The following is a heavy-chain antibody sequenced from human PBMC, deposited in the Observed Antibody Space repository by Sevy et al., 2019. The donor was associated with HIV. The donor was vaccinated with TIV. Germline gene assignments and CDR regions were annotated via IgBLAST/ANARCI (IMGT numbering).Heavy chain of an antibody. J-gene: IGHJ4*02. CDR2: ISSSSTYI. CDR1: GFTFSTYS. Sequence: GGSLRLSCAASGFTFSTYSMNWVRQAPGKGLEWVSSISSSSTYILYADSLRGRLTISRDNAKNSLYLQMNSLRAEDTAVYYCARYASTTGLDYWGQGTLVTVSS. D-gene: IGHD1-1*01. V-gene: IGHV3-21*01. CDR3: ARYASTTGLDY.